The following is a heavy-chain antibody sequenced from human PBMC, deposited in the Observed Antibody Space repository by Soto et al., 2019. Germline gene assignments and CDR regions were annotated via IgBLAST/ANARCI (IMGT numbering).Heavy chain of an antibody. CDR2: INPSGGST. D-gene: IGHD3-3*01. CDR3: AREGDFWSGYYRGYFDY. Sequence: ASVKVSCNASGYTFTSYYMHWVRQAPGQGFEWMGIINPSGGSTSYAQKFQGRVTMTRDTSTSTVYMELSSLRSEDTAVYYCAREGDFWSGYYRGYFDYWGQGTLVTVSS. J-gene: IGHJ4*02. CDR1: GYTFTSYY. V-gene: IGHV1-46*03.